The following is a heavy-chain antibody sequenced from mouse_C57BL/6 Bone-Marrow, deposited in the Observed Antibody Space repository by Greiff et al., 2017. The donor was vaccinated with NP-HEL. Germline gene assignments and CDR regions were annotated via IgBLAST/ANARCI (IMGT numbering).Heavy chain of an antibody. Sequence: EVQLQQSGPELVKPGASVKISCKASGYTFTDYYMNWVKQSHGKSLEWIGDINPNNGGTSYNQKFKGKATLTVDKSSSTAYMELRSLTSEDSAVYYCARGERYYSNLYAMDYWGQGTSVTVSS. CDR3: ARGERYYSNLYAMDY. CDR2: INPNNGGT. CDR1: GYTFTDYY. D-gene: IGHD2-5*01. J-gene: IGHJ4*01. V-gene: IGHV1-26*01.